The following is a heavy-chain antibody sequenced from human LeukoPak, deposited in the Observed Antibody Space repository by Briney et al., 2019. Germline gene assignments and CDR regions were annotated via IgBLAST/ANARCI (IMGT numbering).Heavy chain of an antibody. Sequence: GESLLISTRGSGYTFSNSWIAWVRQTPEKGLEWMGIIYPAGYSPSFQGQVTISADNSLSTAYLQWSSLKASDTAIYYCARLYTRLTRSIWGRFDLWGQGALVTVSS. V-gene: IGHV5-51*01. CDR2: IYPA. CDR1: GYTFSNSW. J-gene: IGHJ5*02. D-gene: IGHD3-16*01. CDR3: ARLYTRLTRSIWGRFDL.